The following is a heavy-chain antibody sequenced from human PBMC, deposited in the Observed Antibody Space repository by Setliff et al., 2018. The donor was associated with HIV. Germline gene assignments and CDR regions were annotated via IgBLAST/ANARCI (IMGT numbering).Heavy chain of an antibody. CDR1: GFIFSDYA. V-gene: IGHV3-23*01. CDR2: ISGSGANP. J-gene: IGHJ3*01. D-gene: IGHD3-22*01. Sequence: GGSLRLSCAASGFIFSDYAMTWVRQAPGKGLEWVSGISGSGANPYNADFVEGRFTVSRDNSKNTLYLQLTSLRAEDPAVYYCAKDRFSDSSAPGDAFDVWGVGTLVTVSS. CDR3: AKDRFSDSSAPGDAFDV.